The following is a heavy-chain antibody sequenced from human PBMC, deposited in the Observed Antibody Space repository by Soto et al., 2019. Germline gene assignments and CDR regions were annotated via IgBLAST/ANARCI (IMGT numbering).Heavy chain of an antibody. Sequence: GGSLRLSCAASGFTFGGYAMSWVRQAPGKGLEWVSAISGSGGSTYYADSVKGRFTISRDNSKNTLYLQMNSLRAEDTAVYYCAKVNRYSGYDFDYWGQGTLVTVSS. CDR3: AKVNRYSGYDFDY. CDR2: ISGSGGST. V-gene: IGHV3-23*01. CDR1: GFTFGGYA. D-gene: IGHD5-12*01. J-gene: IGHJ4*02.